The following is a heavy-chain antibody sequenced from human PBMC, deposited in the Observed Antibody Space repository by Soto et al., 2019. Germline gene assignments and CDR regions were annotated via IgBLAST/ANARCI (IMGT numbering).Heavy chain of an antibody. CDR3: ARRAGVMVPFDY. D-gene: IGHD3-16*01. CDR2: IYPSDSDT. J-gene: IGHJ4*02. V-gene: IGHV5-51*01. CDR1: GYTFTTYW. Sequence: GESLKSSYKTSGYTFTTYWVGWVRQRPGEGLEWMGIIYPSDSDTRYSPSFQGHVMFSVDKSLETAYLEWSSLKTSDTAVYFCARRAGVMVPFDYWGQGTQVTVSS.